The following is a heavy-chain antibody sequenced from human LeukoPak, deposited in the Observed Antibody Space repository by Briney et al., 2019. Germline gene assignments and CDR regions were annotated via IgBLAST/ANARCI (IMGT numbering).Heavy chain of an antibody. D-gene: IGHD1-26*01. J-gene: IGHJ4*02. CDR1: GYTFTSYY. Sequence: ASVKVSCKASGYTFTSYYMHWVRQAPGQGLEWMGIINPSDGSTRYPQKFQGRVTMTRDKSTSTVYMELSSLRSEDTAVYYCARDPTAYSGNYSFDYWGQGTLVTVSS. CDR2: INPSDGST. CDR3: ARDPTAYSGNYSFDY. V-gene: IGHV1-46*01.